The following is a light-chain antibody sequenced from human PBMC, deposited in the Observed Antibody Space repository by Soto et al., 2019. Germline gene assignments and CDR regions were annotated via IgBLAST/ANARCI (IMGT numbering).Light chain of an antibody. Sequence: QLVLTQPPSASATPGQRVTISCSGSSSNIGSRTVNWYQQFPGVAPKLVIYRNIHRPSGIPDRFSGSKSGTSATLVISGLRSEDEADYYCVVWDYSLSSVIFGGGTKVTVL. V-gene: IGLV1-47*01. CDR2: RNI. J-gene: IGLJ2*01. CDR3: VVWDYSLSSVI. CDR1: SSNIGSRT.